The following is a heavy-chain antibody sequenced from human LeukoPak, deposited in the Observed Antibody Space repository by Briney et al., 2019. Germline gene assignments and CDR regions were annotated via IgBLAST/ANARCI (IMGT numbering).Heavy chain of an antibody. Sequence: ASVKVSFTASGYTFTSYGISWVRQASGQGLEWMGWISAYNGDTNYAQKLQGRVTMTTDTSTSTAYMELRSLRSDDTAVYYCARRLAGDYWGQGTLVTVSS. CDR2: ISAYNGDT. CDR1: GYTFTSYG. J-gene: IGHJ4*02. CDR3: ARRLAGDY. V-gene: IGHV1-18*01.